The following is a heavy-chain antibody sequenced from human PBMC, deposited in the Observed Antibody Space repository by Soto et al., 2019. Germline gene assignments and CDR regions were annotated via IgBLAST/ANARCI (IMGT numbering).Heavy chain of an antibody. CDR2: IYYSGST. CDR1: GGSISSGGYY. D-gene: IGHD1-26*01. V-gene: IGHV4-61*03. CDR3: ARVSGSLPYFDY. J-gene: IGHJ4*02. Sequence: SETLSLTCTVSGGSISSGGYYWSWIRQPPGKGLEWIGYIYYSGSTNYNPSLKSRVTISVDTSKNHFSLKLSSVTAADTAVYFCARVSGSLPYFDYWGQGTLVTVS.